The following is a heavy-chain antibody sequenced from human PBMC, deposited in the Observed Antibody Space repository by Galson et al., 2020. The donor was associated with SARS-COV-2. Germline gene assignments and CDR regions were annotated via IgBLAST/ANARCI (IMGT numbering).Heavy chain of an antibody. V-gene: IGHV3-53*01. CDR3: ARDLDYYGMDV. J-gene: IGHJ6*02. Sequence: GGSLRLSCAASGFTVSSNYMSWVRQAPGKGLEWVSVIYSGGSTYYAESVKDRFTISRDNSKNTLYLQMNSLRAEDTAVYYCARDLDYYGMDVWGQGTTVTVSS. CDR1: GFTVSSNY. CDR2: IYSGGST.